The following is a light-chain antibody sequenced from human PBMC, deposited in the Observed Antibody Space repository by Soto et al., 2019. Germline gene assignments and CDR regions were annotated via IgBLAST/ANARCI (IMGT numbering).Light chain of an antibody. J-gene: IGLJ2*01. V-gene: IGLV3-1*01. Sequence: SSELTQPPSVSVSPGQTASITCSGDKLGDKYACWYQQKPGQSPVLVIYQDSKRPSGIPERFSGPNSGNTATLTISGTQAMDEADYYCQAWDSSTVVFGGGTKVTVL. CDR1: KLGDKY. CDR2: QDS. CDR3: QAWDSSTVV.